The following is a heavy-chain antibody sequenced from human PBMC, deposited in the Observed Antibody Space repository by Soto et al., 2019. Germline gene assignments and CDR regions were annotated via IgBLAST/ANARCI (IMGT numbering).Heavy chain of an antibody. CDR1: GFSISSYY. J-gene: IGHJ5*02. CDR2: IYYSGST. D-gene: IGHD2-2*02. Sequence: PSETLSLTCTFSGFSISSYYWILIRQPPGKGLEWIGYIYYSGSTNYNPSLKSRVTISVDTSKNQFSLKLSSVTAADTAVYYCARHRCSSTSRYKMWFDPWGQGTLVTVSS. V-gene: IGHV4-59*08. CDR3: ARHRCSSTSRYKMWFDP.